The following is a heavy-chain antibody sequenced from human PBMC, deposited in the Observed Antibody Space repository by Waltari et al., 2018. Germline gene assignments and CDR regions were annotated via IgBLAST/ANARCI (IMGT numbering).Heavy chain of an antibody. CDR1: DYIFTNYW. V-gene: IGHV5-51*01. D-gene: IGHD2-8*02. CDR2: IYPGDSDV. CDR3: ARRLLAPGSVVLDFFES. J-gene: IGHJ4*02. Sequence: EAQFVHSGAAVNKPGESVKISCKGPDYIFTNYWIAWVRQMPVKGLELMGYIYPGDSDVRYSPSFQGQVTISADKSISTAYLKWSSLKASDTAMYDCARRLLAPGSVVLDFFESWGQGTLVTVSS.